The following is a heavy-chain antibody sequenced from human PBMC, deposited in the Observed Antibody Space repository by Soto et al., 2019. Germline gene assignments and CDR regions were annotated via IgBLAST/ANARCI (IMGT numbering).Heavy chain of an antibody. J-gene: IGHJ4*02. CDR2: INPSGGGT. CDR1: GYTFSSYS. Sequence: GASVKVSCKASGYTFSSYSIHWVRQAPGQGLEWMGIINPSGGGTTYAQKFQGRVTMTRDTSTSTVYMELSSLRSEDTTVYYCAREPARGYVDYRGQGTLVTVSS. V-gene: IGHV1-46*03. CDR3: AREPARGYVDY.